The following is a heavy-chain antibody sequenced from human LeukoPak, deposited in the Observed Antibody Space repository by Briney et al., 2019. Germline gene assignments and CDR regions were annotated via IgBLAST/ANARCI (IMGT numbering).Heavy chain of an antibody. V-gene: IGHV1-2*02. CDR1: GYTFTGYY. CDR3: AREGRGYCSSTSCYERAYYMDV. CDR2: INPNSGGT. D-gene: IGHD2-2*01. Sequence: VASVKVSCKASGYTFTGYYMHWVRQAPGQGLEWMGWINPNSGGTNYAQKFQGRVTMTRDTSISTAYMELSRLRSDDTAVYYCAREGRGYCSSTSCYERAYYMDVWGKGTTVTVSS. J-gene: IGHJ6*03.